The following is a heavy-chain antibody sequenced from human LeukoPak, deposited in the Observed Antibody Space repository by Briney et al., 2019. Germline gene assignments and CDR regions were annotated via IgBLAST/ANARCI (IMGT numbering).Heavy chain of an antibody. D-gene: IGHD2-2*01. CDR1: GFTFSSYW. Sequence: PGGSLRLSCAASGFTFSSYWMHWVRQAPGKGLVWVSRINSDGSSTSYADSVKGRFTISRDNAKNTLYLQMNGLRAEDTAVYYCASGGVLGYCSSTSCQGGQGTLVTVSS. CDR3: ASGGVLGYCSSTSCQ. J-gene: IGHJ4*02. CDR2: INSDGSST. V-gene: IGHV3-74*01.